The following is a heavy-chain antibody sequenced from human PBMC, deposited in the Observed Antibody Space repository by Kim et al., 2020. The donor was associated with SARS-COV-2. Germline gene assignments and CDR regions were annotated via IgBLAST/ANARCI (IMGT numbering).Heavy chain of an antibody. V-gene: IGHV4-39*01. J-gene: IGHJ5*02. CDR3: ARRTGYCSSTSCYSRWFDP. D-gene: IGHD2-2*01. CDR2: IYYSGST. Sequence: SETLSLTCTVSGGSISSSSYYWGWIRQPPGKGLEWIGSIYYSGSTYYNPSLKSRVTISVDTSKNQFSLKLSSVTAADTAVYYCARRTGYCSSTSCYSRWFDPWGQGTLVTVSS. CDR1: GGSISSSSYY.